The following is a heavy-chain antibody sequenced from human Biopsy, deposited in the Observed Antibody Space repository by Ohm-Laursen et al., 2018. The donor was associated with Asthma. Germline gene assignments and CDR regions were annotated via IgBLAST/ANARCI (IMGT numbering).Heavy chain of an antibody. V-gene: IGHV3-33*01. CDR2: IWFDGSNK. CDR1: GFTFSNSG. D-gene: IGHD6-13*01. CDR3: ATDRFAGYSTSWYRGFWFDP. Sequence: LSLTCAASGFTFSNSGMHWVRQAPGKGLEWVAVIWFDGSNKYYVDSVRGRFTISRDNSKNTLYLQMNSLRAEDTAVYYCATDRFAGYSTSWYRGFWFDPWGQGTLVTVSS. J-gene: IGHJ5*02.